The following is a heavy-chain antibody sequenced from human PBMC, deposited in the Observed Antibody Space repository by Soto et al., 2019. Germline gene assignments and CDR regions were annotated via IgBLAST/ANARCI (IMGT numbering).Heavy chain of an antibody. J-gene: IGHJ4*02. V-gene: IGHV5-51*01. CDR3: ARQKSSLGYCTNGVCYTSDY. CDR2: IYPGDSDT. D-gene: IGHD2-8*01. CDR1: GYSFTSYW. Sequence: HGESLKISCKGSGYSFTSYWIGWVRQMPGKGLEWMGIIYPGDSDTRYSPSFQGQVTISADKSISTAYLQWSSLKASDTAMYYCARQKSSLGYCTNGVCYTSDYWGQGTLVTVSS.